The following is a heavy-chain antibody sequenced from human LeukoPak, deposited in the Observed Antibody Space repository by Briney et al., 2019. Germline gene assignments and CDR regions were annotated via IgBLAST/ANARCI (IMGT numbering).Heavy chain of an antibody. V-gene: IGHV3-64*01. Sequence: GGSLRLSCAASGFTFSSYAMHWVRQAPGKGLEYVSAISSNGGSTYYANSVKGRFTISRDNSKNTLYLQMGSLRAEDMAVYYCARVTAAFYDYVWGEANYYYYYYMDVWGKGTTVTVSS. CDR1: GFTFSSYA. CDR3: ARVTAAFYDYVWGEANYYYYYYMDV. D-gene: IGHD3-16*01. J-gene: IGHJ6*03. CDR2: ISSNGGST.